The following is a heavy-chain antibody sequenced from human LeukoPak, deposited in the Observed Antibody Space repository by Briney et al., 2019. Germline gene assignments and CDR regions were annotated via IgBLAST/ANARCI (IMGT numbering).Heavy chain of an antibody. Sequence: GGSLRLSCAASGFTFSSYEMNWVRQAPGKGLEWVSYISSSGSTIYYADSVKGRFTISRDNAKNSLYLQMNSLRAEDTAVYYCARAPSSSPNDYWGQGTLVTVSS. CDR2: ISSSGSTI. V-gene: IGHV3-48*03. CDR3: ARAPSSSPNDY. D-gene: IGHD6-13*01. CDR1: GFTFSSYE. J-gene: IGHJ4*02.